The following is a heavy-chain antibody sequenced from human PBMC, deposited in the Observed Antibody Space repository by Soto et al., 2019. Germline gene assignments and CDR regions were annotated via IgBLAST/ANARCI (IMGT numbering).Heavy chain of an antibody. Sequence: SETLSLTCTVSGGSISSYYWSWIRQPPGKGLEWIGYIYYSGSTNYNPSLKSRVTISVDTSKNQFSLKLSSVTAADTAVYYCARSPGFGSSSWYNWFDPWSQGTLVTVSS. D-gene: IGHD6-13*01. J-gene: IGHJ5*02. V-gene: IGHV4-59*08. CDR1: GGSISSYY. CDR2: IYYSGST. CDR3: ARSPGFGSSSWYNWFDP.